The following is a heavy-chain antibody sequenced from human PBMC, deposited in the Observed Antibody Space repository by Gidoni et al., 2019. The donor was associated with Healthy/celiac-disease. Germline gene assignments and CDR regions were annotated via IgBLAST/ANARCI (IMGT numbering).Heavy chain of an antibody. J-gene: IGHJ5*02. CDR2: INHSGST. CDR3: ARVIGYYDSSGYYLGP. Sequence: QVQLQQWGAGLLKPSETLSLTCAVYGGSFSGYYWSWIRQPPGKGLEWIGEINHSGSTNYNPSLKSRVTISVDTSKNQFSLKLSSVTAADTAVYYCARVIGYYDSSGYYLGPWGQGTLVTVSS. D-gene: IGHD3-22*01. V-gene: IGHV4-34*01. CDR1: GGSFSGYY.